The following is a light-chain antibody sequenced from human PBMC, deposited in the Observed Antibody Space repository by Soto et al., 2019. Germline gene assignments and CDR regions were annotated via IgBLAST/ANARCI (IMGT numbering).Light chain of an antibody. CDR2: DTS. CDR3: QQYGSSPGT. Sequence: EIVLTQSPGTLSLSPGERATRSCRASQNVRDSYLSWYQQKPGQAPSLLLYDTSTRATGVPDRFSGSGSGTDFALTISRVEPEDFALYFCQQYGSSPGTVGQGTKVDIK. J-gene: IGKJ1*01. CDR1: QNVRDSY. V-gene: IGKV3-20*01.